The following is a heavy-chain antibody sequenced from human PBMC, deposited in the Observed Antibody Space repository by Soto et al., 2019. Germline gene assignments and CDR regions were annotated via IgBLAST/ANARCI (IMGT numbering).Heavy chain of an antibody. CDR2: IYYSGST. CDR1: GGSISGGGYY. CDR3: ARVPASGYDFWNTRLGMDV. J-gene: IGHJ6*02. V-gene: IGHV4-31*03. Sequence: SETLSLTCTVSGGSISGGGYYWSWIRQHPGKGLEWIGYIYYSGSTYYNPSLKSRVTISVDTSKNQFSLKLSSVTAADTAVYYCARVPASGYDFWNTRLGMDVWGQGNTVTVSS. D-gene: IGHD3-3*01.